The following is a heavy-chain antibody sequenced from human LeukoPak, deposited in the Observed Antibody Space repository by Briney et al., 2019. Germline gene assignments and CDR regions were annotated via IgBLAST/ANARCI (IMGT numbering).Heavy chain of an antibody. D-gene: IGHD2-21*02. CDR1: GGSVSCYY. V-gene: IGHV4-59*08. Sequence: SETLSLTCTVSGGSVSCYYWGWIRQPPGKELEWIGYIFYSGTTLYNPFLKRVAIMPVDSSDNQFFLKLSSVFAADTAVYYCARHDVVPVIRRGFDFWGQGTLVTVSS. J-gene: IGHJ4*02. CDR2: IFYSGTT. CDR3: ARHDVVPVIRRGFDF.